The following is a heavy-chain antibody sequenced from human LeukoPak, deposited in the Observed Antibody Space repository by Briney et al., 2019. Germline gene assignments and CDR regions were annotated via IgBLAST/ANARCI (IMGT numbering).Heavy chain of an antibody. CDR2: INHSGST. Sequence: SETLSLTCAVHGGSFSGYYWSWIRQPPGKGLEWIGEINHSGSTNYNPSLKSRVTISVDTSKNQFSLKLSSVTAADTAVYYCARGSAQNYDYVWGSYRYLYYFDYWGQGTLVTVSS. CDR3: ARGSAQNYDYVWGSYRYLYYFDY. CDR1: GGSFSGYY. V-gene: IGHV4-34*01. J-gene: IGHJ4*02. D-gene: IGHD3-16*02.